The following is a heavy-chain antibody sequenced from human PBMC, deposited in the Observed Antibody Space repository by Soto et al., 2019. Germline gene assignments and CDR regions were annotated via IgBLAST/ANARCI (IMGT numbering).Heavy chain of an antibody. D-gene: IGHD1-20*01. V-gene: IGHV4-39*01. CDR3: VSTYNFFFFQAEDGIRDL. J-gene: IGHJ2*01. Sequence: GWFGQPTRKGQEWIGTIYYTGPTYYSPSLKSRVTISVDTSKNQFSLKLSSVTAADTAVYYCVSTYNFFFFQAEDGIRDL. CDR2: IYYTGPT.